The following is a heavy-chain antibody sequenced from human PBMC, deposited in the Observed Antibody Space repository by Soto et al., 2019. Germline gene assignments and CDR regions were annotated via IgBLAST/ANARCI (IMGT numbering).Heavy chain of an antibody. Sequence: QVQLVQSGAEVKKPGASVKVSCKASGYTFTSYGISWVRQAPGQGLEWMGWLSAYNGNTNYAQKLQGRVTMTTDTSKSTAYMELRSLRSDDTAVYYCARAPRRYCSGGSCYLTYYYRDVWGKGTTVTVSS. CDR3: ARAPRRYCSGGSCYLTYYYRDV. V-gene: IGHV1-18*01. J-gene: IGHJ6*03. CDR2: LSAYNGNT. CDR1: GYTFTSYG. D-gene: IGHD2-15*01.